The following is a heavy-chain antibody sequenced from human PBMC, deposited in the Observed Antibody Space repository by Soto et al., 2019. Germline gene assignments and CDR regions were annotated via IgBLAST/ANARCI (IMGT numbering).Heavy chain of an antibody. V-gene: IGHV3-23*01. Sequence: GGSLRLSCAASGFTFSSYAMSWVRQAPGKGLEWVSAISGSGGSTYYADSVKGRFTISRDNSKNTLYLQMNSLRAEDTAVYYCAKGRGLGYCSSTSCYFFDYWGQGTLVTVSS. CDR1: GFTFSSYA. CDR2: ISGSGGST. CDR3: AKGRGLGYCSSTSCYFFDY. D-gene: IGHD2-2*01. J-gene: IGHJ4*02.